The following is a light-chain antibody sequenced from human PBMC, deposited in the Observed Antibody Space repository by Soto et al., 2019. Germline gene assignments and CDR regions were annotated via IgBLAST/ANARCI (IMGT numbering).Light chain of an antibody. CDR2: WAS. V-gene: IGKV4-1*01. CDR3: QQYYDTIS. Sequence: DIVMTQSPDSLAVSLGERATINCKSSQSILYNLNNKNYLAWYQQKSGQPPKLLIYWASTRESGVPDRFSGSGSGTDFSLTISSLQVEDVAVYYCQQYYDTISFGQGSRLEIK. J-gene: IGKJ5*01. CDR1: QSILYNLNNKNY.